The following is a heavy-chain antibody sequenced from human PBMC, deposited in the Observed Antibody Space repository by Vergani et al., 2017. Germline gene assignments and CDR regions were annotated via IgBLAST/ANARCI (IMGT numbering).Heavy chain of an antibody. D-gene: IGHD1-26*01. J-gene: IGHJ4*02. V-gene: IGHV3-21*01. CDR3: ARDRRSGSIDY. CDR2: ISSSSSYI. Sequence: EVQLVESGGGLATLGGPLTPPCAPSGFPSSSFSLIWAPQPPGKGLEWFSSISSSSSYIYYADSVKVRFTISRDNAKNSLYLQMNSLRAEDTAVYYCARDRRSGSIDYWGQGTLVTVSS. CDR1: GFPSSSFS.